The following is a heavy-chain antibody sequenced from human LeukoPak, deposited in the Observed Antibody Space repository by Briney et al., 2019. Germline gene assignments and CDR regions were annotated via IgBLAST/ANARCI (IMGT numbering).Heavy chain of an antibody. V-gene: IGHV1-69*06. CDR1: GGTFSSYA. CDR3: ASWYYYGSGSSNWFDP. CDR2: IIPIFGTA. Sequence: SVKVSCKASGGTFSSYAISWVRQAPGQGLEWMGGIIPIFGTANYAQKFQGRVTITADKSTSTAYMELSSLRSEDTAVYYCASWYYYGSGSSNWFDPWGQGTLVTVSS. D-gene: IGHD3-10*01. J-gene: IGHJ5*02.